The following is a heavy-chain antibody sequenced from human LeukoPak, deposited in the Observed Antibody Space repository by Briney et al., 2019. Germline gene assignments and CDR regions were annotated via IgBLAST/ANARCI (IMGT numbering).Heavy chain of an antibody. Sequence: GGSLRLSCAASGFTFTTYGMHWVRQPPGKGLVWVSRIMSDGRSTYADSVKGRFTISRDNSKNTLYLQMNSLRAEDTAVYYCARDPPRGLELRSGDIWGQGTMVTVSS. V-gene: IGHV3-74*01. CDR1: GFTFTTYG. J-gene: IGHJ3*02. CDR3: ARDPPRGLELRSGDI. CDR2: IMSDGRST. D-gene: IGHD1-7*01.